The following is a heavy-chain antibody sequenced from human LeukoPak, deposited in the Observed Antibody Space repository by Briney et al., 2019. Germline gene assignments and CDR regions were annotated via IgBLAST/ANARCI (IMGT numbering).Heavy chain of an antibody. Sequence: SETLSLTCAVYGGSFSGYYWSWIRQPPGKGLEWIGEINHSGSTNYNPSLKSRVTISVDTSKNQFSLKLSSVTAADTAVYYCARGHGRCREYSSSPGWFDPWGQGTLVTVSS. CDR2: INHSGST. CDR3: ARGHGRCREYSSSPGWFDP. J-gene: IGHJ5*02. CDR1: GGSFSGYY. V-gene: IGHV4-34*01. D-gene: IGHD6-6*01.